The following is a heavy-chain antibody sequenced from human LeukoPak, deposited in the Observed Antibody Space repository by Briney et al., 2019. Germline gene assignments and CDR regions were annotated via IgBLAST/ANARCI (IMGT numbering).Heavy chain of an antibody. J-gene: IGHJ3*02. Sequence: SGPTLVNPTQTLTLTCTFSGFSLSTSGMCVSWIRQPPGKALEWLPLIDWDDDKYYSTSLKTRLTISKDTSKNQVVLTMTNMDPVDTATYYCARIRRGARWLQLNGAFDIWGQGTMVTVSS. V-gene: IGHV2-70*01. CDR3: ARIRRGARWLQLNGAFDI. CDR2: IDWDDDK. D-gene: IGHD5-24*01. CDR1: GFSLSTSGMC.